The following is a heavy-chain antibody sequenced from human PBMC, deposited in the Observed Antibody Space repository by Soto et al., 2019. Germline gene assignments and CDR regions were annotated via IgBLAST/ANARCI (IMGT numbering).Heavy chain of an antibody. Sequence: PSETLSLTCAVYGGSFSGYYWSWIRQPPGKGLEWIGEINHSGSTNYNPSLKSRVTISVDTSKNQFSLKLSSVTAADTAVCYCGRRAARRRAFDIWGQGTMVTVSS. CDR3: GRRAARRRAFDI. J-gene: IGHJ3*02. CDR1: GGSFSGYY. V-gene: IGHV4-34*01. CDR2: INHSGST. D-gene: IGHD6-6*01.